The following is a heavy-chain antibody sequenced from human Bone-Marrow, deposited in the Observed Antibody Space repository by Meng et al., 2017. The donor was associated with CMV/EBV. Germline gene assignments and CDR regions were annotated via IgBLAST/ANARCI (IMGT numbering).Heavy chain of an antibody. D-gene: IGHD4-23*01. J-gene: IGHJ4*02. V-gene: IGHV3-21*01. CDR2: ISSSSSYI. CDR1: GFTFSSYS. Sequence: GGSLRLSCAASGFTFSSYSMNWVRQAPGKGLEWVSSISSSSSYIYYADSVKGRFTISRDNAKNPLYLQMNSLRAEDTAVYYCARGHYGGAYYFDYWGQGTLVTVSS. CDR3: ARGHYGGAYYFDY.